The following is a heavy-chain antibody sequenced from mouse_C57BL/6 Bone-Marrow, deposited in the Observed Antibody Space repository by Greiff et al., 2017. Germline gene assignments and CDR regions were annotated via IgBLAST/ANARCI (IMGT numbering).Heavy chain of an antibody. Sequence: EVKLQESGPVLVKPGASVKMSCKASGYTFTDYYMNWVKQSHGKSLELIGVINPYNGGTSYNQKFKGKATLTVDKSSSTAYMELNSLTSEDSAVYYCARRGDGYPFAYWGQGTLVTVSA. V-gene: IGHV1-19*01. J-gene: IGHJ3*01. CDR3: ARRGDGYPFAY. CDR2: INPYNGGT. D-gene: IGHD2-3*01. CDR1: GYTFTDYY.